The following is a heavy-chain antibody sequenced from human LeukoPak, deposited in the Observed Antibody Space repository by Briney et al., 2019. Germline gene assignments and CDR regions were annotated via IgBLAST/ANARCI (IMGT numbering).Heavy chain of an antibody. V-gene: IGHV3-21*01. J-gene: IGHJ4*02. CDR1: GFTLSSYS. D-gene: IGHD5-24*01. CDR3: ARDRDGYNNPGY. Sequence: GGSLRLSCAASGFTLSSYSMKWVRQAPGKGLEWVSSISSSSIYIYYADSVKGRFTISRDNAKNSLYLQMNSLRAEDTAVYYCARDRDGYNNPGYWGQGTLVTVSS. CDR2: ISSSSIYI.